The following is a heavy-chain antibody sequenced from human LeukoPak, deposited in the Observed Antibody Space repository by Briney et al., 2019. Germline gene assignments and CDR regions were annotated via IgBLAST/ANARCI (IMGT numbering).Heavy chain of an antibody. CDR3: AGARFFYYCYGMDV. J-gene: IGHJ6*02. CDR2: FYSGGTT. D-gene: IGHD6-6*01. Sequence: GESLRLSCAASGFTVNSNYMGWVRQAPGKGLGLDSVFYSGGTTYYADFVRGRFMISRDNSKNTLHLQMNSPRAEDTAVYYCAGARFFYYCYGMDVWGQGTTVTVSS. CDR1: GFTVNSNY. V-gene: IGHV3-53*01.